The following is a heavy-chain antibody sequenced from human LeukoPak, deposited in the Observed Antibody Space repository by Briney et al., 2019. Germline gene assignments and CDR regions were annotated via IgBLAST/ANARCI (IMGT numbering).Heavy chain of an antibody. V-gene: IGHV3-7*01. Sequence: GGSLRLSCAASGFSLSNYRMNWVRQAPGKGLEWVANIKQDGSEKNYVDSVKGRFSISRDNAKNSLILQMNSLRDEGTAVYYCARGVWAPFDSWGQGTLVSVSS. D-gene: IGHD7-27*01. CDR2: IKQDGSEK. CDR3: ARGVWAPFDS. CDR1: GFSLSNYR. J-gene: IGHJ4*02.